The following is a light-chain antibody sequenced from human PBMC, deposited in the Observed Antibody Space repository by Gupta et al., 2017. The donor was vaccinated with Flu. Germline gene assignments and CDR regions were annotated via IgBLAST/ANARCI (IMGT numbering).Light chain of an antibody. CDR3: QQYGGSPRT. J-gene: IGKJ1*01. CDR2: DAS. V-gene: IGKV3D-20*01. Sequence: EIVLTQSPATLSLSPGERATLSCGASQSVSNNYLAWYQQRPGLAPRLLIYDASRRATGIPDRCSGSGSGTDFTLTISRLEPEDFAVYYCQQYGGSPRTFGQGTKVEIK. CDR1: QSVSNNY.